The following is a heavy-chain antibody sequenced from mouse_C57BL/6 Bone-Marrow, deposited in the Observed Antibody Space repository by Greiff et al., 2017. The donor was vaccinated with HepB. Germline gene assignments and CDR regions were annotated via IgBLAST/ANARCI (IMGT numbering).Heavy chain of an antibody. CDR2: IWRGGST. CDR3: AKNGDYGSSYYAMDY. J-gene: IGHJ4*01. V-gene: IGHV2-5*01. Sequence: VQLVESGPGLVQPSQSLSITCTVSGFSLTSYGVHWVRQSPGKGLEWLGVIWRGGSTDYNAAFMSRLSITKDNSKSQVFFKMNSLQADDTAIYYCAKNGDYGSSYYAMDYWGQGTSVTVSS. CDR1: GFSLTSYG. D-gene: IGHD1-1*01.